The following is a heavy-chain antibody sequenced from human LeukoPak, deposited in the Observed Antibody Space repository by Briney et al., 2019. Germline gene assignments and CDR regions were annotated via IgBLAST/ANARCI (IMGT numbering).Heavy chain of an antibody. CDR3: GRHVQPQSFDP. Sequence: PSETLSLSCTVSGGSISSYYWSWIRQPPGKGLEWIGYIDYSGSTNYIPSLKSRVTISVDTSKNQFSLKLSSVTAADTAVYYCGRHVQPQSFDPWGQGTLVTVSS. D-gene: IGHD5-18*01. CDR2: IDYSGST. CDR1: GGSISSYY. J-gene: IGHJ5*02. V-gene: IGHV4-59*08.